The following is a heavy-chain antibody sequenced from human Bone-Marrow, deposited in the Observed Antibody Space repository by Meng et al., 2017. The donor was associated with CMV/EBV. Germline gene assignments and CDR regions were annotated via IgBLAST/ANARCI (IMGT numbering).Heavy chain of an antibody. CDR2: IYWDGDK. Sequence: HISLTESDPTLVEPTQTRTLTCTFAGFSLNSNGMVVGRIRQPPGKALEWLALIYWDGDKRYSPSLKSRLTITKDTSNNQVVLTMTNMGPVDTATYFCAHRPTEGLFDYWGQGTLVTVSS. CDR1: GFSLNSNGMV. J-gene: IGHJ4*02. V-gene: IGHV2-5*02. CDR3: AHRPTEGLFDY.